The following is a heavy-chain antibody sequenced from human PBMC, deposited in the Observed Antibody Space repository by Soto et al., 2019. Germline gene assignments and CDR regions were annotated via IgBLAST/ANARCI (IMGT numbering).Heavy chain of an antibody. J-gene: IGHJ4*02. CDR3: RGLGY. CDR1: GFSVTANY. CDR2: IYRGGST. Sequence: EVQVVESGGGLIQPGGSLRLSCEVSGFSVTANYMSWVRQAPGKGLEWVSVIYRGGSTYYIDSVKGRFSISRDIPKKTLNRKLNSLRAEVSAGYCCRGLGYWGQGTLVTVFS. D-gene: IGHD3-10*01. V-gene: IGHV3-53*01.